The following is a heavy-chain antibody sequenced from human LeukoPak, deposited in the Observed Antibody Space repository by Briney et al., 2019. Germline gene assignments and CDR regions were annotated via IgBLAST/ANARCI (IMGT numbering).Heavy chain of an antibody. Sequence: GGSLRLSCAASGFTFSSFAMHWVRQAPGKGLEWLAVISYDGSNDYYAGSLKGRFTMSRDNSRNTLYLQIKSLRPDDTAVYYCARDAGGAFYWYFDLWGRGTLVTVSS. J-gene: IGHJ2*01. CDR3: ARDAGGAFYWYFDL. CDR2: ISYDGSND. V-gene: IGHV3-30-3*01. CDR1: GFTFSSFA. D-gene: IGHD1-26*01.